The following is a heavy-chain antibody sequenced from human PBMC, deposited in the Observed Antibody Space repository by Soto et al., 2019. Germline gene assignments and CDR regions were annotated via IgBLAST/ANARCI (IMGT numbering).Heavy chain of an antibody. CDR1: GGSISSSSYY. D-gene: IGHD6-19*01. V-gene: IGHV4-39*01. CDR2: IYYSGST. CDR3: ARVDIAVARWFDP. J-gene: IGHJ5*02. Sequence: PSETLSLTCTVSGGSISSSSYYWGWIRQPPGKGLEWIGSIYYSGSTYYNPSLKSRVTISVDTSKNQFSLKLSSVTAAVTAVYYCARVDIAVARWFDPWGQGTLVTVSS.